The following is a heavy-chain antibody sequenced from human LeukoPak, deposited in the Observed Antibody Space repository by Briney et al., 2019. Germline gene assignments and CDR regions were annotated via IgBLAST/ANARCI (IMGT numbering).Heavy chain of an antibody. Sequence: PSETLSLTCAVFGGSFSGYYWNWIRQPPGKGLEWIGQINPSRNTNYNPSLKSRVTISVDTSKKQFSLKLSSVTAADTAVYYCARRYDFWSGYPPPLDYWGQGTLVTVSS. J-gene: IGHJ4*02. CDR3: ARRYDFWSGYPPPLDY. D-gene: IGHD3-3*01. CDR1: GGSFSGYY. CDR2: INPSRNT. V-gene: IGHV4-34*01.